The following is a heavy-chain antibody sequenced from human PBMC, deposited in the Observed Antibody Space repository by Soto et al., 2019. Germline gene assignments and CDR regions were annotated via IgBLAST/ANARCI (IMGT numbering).Heavy chain of an antibody. CDR3: TTEHSNYDWWFDP. J-gene: IGHJ5*02. CDR2: IKSKTDGGTT. Sequence: GGSLRLSCAASGFTFSNAWMSWVRQAPGKGLEWVGRIKSKTDGGTTDYAAPVKGRFTISRDDSKNTLYLQMNSLKTEDTAVYYCTTEHSNYDWWFDPWGQGTLVTVSS. V-gene: IGHV3-15*01. CDR1: GFTFSNAW. D-gene: IGHD4-4*01.